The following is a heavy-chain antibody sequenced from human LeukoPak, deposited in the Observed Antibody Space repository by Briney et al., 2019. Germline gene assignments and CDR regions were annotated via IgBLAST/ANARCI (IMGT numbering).Heavy chain of an antibody. J-gene: IGHJ5*02. V-gene: IGHV4-59*08. Sequence: PSETLSLTCTVSGGSIISYYWSWIRQPPGKGLEWIGDIYGGESTNYNASLKSRGTLSVHTSKKHISLNLNSVTASDTAVYYCATHWLEATKTYSYWFDPWGQGTLVTVSS. CDR2: IYGGEST. CDR1: GGSIISYY. CDR3: ATHWLEATKTYSYWFDP. D-gene: IGHD1/OR15-1a*01.